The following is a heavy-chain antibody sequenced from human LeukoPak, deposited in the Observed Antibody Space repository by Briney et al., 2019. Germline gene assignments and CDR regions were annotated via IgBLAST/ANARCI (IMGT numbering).Heavy chain of an antibody. Sequence: SETLSLTCTVSGGSIRSGGYYWGWIRQPPGKGLEWIGSIYYSGSTYYNPSLKSRVTISVDTSKNQFSLKLSSVTAADTAVYYCARLLGCSGGSCYWFDPWGQGTLVTVSS. D-gene: IGHD2-15*01. CDR3: ARLLGCSGGSCYWFDP. CDR2: IYYSGST. CDR1: GGSIRSGGYY. V-gene: IGHV4-39*01. J-gene: IGHJ5*02.